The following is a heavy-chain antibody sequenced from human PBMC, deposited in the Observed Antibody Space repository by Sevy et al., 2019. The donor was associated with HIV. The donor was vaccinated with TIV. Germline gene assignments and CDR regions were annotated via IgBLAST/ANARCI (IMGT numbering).Heavy chain of an antibody. V-gene: IGHV3-21*01. CDR2: ISSSSSYI. CDR3: ARDRYYYDSSGRYDAFDI. CDR1: GFTFSSYS. D-gene: IGHD3-22*01. J-gene: IGHJ3*02. Sequence: GGSLRLSCAASGFTFSSYSMNWVRQAPGKGLEWVSSISSSSSYIYYADSVKGRFNISRDNAKNSLYLQMNSLRAEDTAVYYCARDRYYYDSSGRYDAFDIWGQGTMVTVSS.